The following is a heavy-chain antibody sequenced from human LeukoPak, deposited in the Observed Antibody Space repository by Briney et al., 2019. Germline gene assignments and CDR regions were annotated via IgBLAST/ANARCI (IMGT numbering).Heavy chain of an antibody. CDR1: GDSISTYY. V-gene: IGHV4-59*08. CDR3: ARLNGGN. J-gene: IGHJ4*02. Sequence: KPSETLSLTCPVSGDSISTYYWSWIRQPPGKGLEWIGYIDYSGSTAYNPSLNGRVAVSLDASKNQFSLKLRSVTAADTAVYYCARLNGGNWGPGILVTVSS. D-gene: IGHD4-23*01. CDR2: IDYSGST.